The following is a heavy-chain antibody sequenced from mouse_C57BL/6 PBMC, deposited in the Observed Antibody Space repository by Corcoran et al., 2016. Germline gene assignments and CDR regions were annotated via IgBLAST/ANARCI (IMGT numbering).Heavy chain of an antibody. CDR1: GYTFTTYG. CDR3: ARRNYELRYAMDY. J-gene: IGHJ4*01. D-gene: IGHD1-1*01. Sequence: QIQLVQSGPELKKPGETVKISCKASGYTFTTYGMSWVKQAPGKGLKWMGWINTYSGVPTYADDFKGRFAFSLETSASTAYLQINNLKNEDTATYFWARRNYELRYAMDYWGQGTSVTVSS. CDR2: INTYSGVP. V-gene: IGHV9-3*01.